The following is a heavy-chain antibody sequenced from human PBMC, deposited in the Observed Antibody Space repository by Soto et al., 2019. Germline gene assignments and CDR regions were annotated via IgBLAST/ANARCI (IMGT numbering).Heavy chain of an antibody. Sequence: PGGSLRLSCAASGFTFDDYGMSWVRQAPGKGLEWVSSISSSSSYIYYADSVKGRFTISRDNAKNSLYLQMNSLRAEDTAVYYCAKITRITIFGVAPDFDYWGQGTLVTVSS. CDR2: ISSSSSYI. D-gene: IGHD3-3*01. CDR1: GFTFDDYG. J-gene: IGHJ4*02. CDR3: AKITRITIFGVAPDFDY. V-gene: IGHV3-21*01.